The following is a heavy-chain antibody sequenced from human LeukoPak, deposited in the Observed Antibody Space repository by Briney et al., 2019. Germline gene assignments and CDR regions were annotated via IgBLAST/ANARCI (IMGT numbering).Heavy chain of an antibody. Sequence: PSETLSLTCIVSGYSISSGYFWAWIRQPPGKGLEWIGAFYHSGNTYYNPSLKNRVTVSVDTSKNQFSLKLSSVTAADTAVYYCARTPHSSNSYFDYWGQGILATVSS. CDR1: GYSISSGYF. CDR2: FYHSGNT. D-gene: IGHD2/OR15-2a*01. J-gene: IGHJ4*02. V-gene: IGHV4-38-2*02. CDR3: ARTPHSSNSYFDY.